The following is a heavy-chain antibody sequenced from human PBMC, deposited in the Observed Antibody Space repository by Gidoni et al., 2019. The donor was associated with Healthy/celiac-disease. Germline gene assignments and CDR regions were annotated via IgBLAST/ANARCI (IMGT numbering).Heavy chain of an antibody. Sequence: QVQLVQSGAAVKKPWSSVKVSCKASGGTFSSYALSWVRQAPGQGLEWMGGIIPIFGTANYAQKCQGRVTITADESTSTAYMERSSLRSEDTAVYYCAREGCGGDCFHLQNWFDPWGQGTLVTVSS. CDR3: AREGCGGDCFHLQNWFDP. J-gene: IGHJ5*02. D-gene: IGHD2-21*02. V-gene: IGHV1-69*01. CDR1: GGTFSSYA. CDR2: IIPIFGTA.